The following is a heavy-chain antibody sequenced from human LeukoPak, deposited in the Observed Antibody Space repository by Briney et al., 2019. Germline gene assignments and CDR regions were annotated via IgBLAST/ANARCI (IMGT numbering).Heavy chain of an antibody. CDR1: GFTFSSYA. Sequence: GGSLRPSCAASGFTFSSYAMHWVRQAPGKGLEWVAVISYDGSNKYYADSVKGRFTISRDSSKNTLYLQMNSLRSEDTAVYYCARGNIVSTITEVDYWGRGTLVTVSS. V-gene: IGHV3-30*04. CDR2: ISYDGSNK. J-gene: IGHJ4*02. D-gene: IGHD5/OR15-5a*01. CDR3: ARGNIVSTITEVDY.